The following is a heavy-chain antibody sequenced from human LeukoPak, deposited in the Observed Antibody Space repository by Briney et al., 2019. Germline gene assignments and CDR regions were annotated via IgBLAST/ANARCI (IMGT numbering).Heavy chain of an antibody. Sequence: GGSLRLSCAASGFTLSSYTMYWVRQAPGRGLVWVARFTSDGNSMTYADFVKGRFTVSRDIAKNTLYLQMNSLKAEDTAVYYCARAQVGPPTDCWVQG. CDR1: GFTLSSYT. CDR3: ARAQVGPPTDC. V-gene: IGHV3-74*01. D-gene: IGHD1-26*01. CDR2: FTSDGNSM. J-gene: IGHJ4*02.